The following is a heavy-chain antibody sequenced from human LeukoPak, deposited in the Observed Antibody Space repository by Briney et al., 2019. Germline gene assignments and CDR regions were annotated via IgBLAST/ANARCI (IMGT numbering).Heavy chain of an antibody. CDR3: ARDEAAAGRAFDY. D-gene: IGHD6-13*01. V-gene: IGHV1-69*05. CDR2: IIPIFGTA. J-gene: IGHJ4*02. CDR1: GGTFSSYA. Sequence: ASVKVSCKASGGTFSSYAISWVRQAPGQGLEWMGGIIPIFGTANYAQKFQGRVTITTDESTSTAYMELSSLRSEDTAVYYCARDEAAAGRAFDYWGQGTLVTVSS.